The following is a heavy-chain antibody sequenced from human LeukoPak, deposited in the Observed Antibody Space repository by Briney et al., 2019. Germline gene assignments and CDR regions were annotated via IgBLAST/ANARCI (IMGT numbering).Heavy chain of an antibody. V-gene: IGHV3-33*01. J-gene: IGHJ4*02. Sequence: GGSLRPSWAACGFAFSTDGGDRVRQATGKGLEWVAVIWYDGNKKYYGDSVKGRFTISRDNSKNTLDLQMNSLRAEDTAVYYCARGNGHIYGSVDYWGQGTLVTVSS. CDR2: IWYDGNKK. D-gene: IGHD5-18*01. CDR3: ARGNGHIYGSVDY. CDR1: GFAFSTDG.